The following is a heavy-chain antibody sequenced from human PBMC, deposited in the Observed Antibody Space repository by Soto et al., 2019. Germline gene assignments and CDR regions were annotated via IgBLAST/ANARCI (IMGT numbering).Heavy chain of an antibody. CDR1: AASFSKYY. CDR2: FYYSGST. V-gene: IGHV4-59*12. Sequence: SPETLSLTCTVSAASFSKYYWSWIRQPPGKGLEWIGYFYYSGSTNYNPALKSRVTTSVDTSKNQFSLRLSSVTAEDTAVYYCARGKDPSQNWFDHWGQGILVTVSS. J-gene: IGHJ5*02. CDR3: ARGKDPSQNWFDH.